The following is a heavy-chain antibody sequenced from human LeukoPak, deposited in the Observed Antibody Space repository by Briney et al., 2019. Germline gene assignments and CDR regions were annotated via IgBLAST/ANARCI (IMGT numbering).Heavy chain of an antibody. J-gene: IGHJ6*02. CDR2: INHSGST. D-gene: IGHD5-18*01. CDR1: GGSISGYY. Sequence: SETLSLTCTVSGGSISGYYWSWIRQPPGKGLEWIGEINHSGSTNYNPSLKSRVTISVDTSKNQFSLKLSSVTAADTAVYYCARDAGRIQLWLPSYYYYGMDVWGQGTTVTVSS. CDR3: ARDAGRIQLWLPSYYYYGMDV. V-gene: IGHV4-34*01.